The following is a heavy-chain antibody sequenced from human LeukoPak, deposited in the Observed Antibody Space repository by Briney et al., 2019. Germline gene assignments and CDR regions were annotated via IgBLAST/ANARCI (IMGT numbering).Heavy chain of an antibody. D-gene: IGHD6-13*01. CDR1: GGSISSSSYY. Sequence: SETLSLTCTVSGGSISSSSYYWGWIRQPPGKGLEWIGSIYYSGSTYYNPSLKSRVTISVDTSKNQFSLKLSPVTAADTAVYYCARAYSSSWYFNWFDPWGQGTLVTVSS. CDR2: IYYSGST. V-gene: IGHV4-39*07. J-gene: IGHJ5*02. CDR3: ARAYSSSWYFNWFDP.